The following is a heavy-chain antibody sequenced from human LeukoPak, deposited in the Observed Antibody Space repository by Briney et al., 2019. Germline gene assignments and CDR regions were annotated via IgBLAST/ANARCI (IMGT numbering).Heavy chain of an antibody. D-gene: IGHD5-18*01. Sequence: SETLSLTCTVSGASISSSNYYWGWIRQPPVKGLEWIGSIYHSGSTYYNPSLKSRVTISVDTSKNQFSLKLSSVTAADTAVYYCAREGDGYSYGNYWGQGTLVTVSS. CDR3: AREGDGYSYGNY. J-gene: IGHJ4*02. CDR2: IYHSGST. CDR1: GASISSSNYY. V-gene: IGHV4-39*07.